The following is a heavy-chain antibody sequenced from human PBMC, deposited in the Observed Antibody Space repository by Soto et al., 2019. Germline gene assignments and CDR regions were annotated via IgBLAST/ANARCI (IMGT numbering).Heavy chain of an antibody. CDR1: GFIFRDWF. Sequence: GWSLRLSCAASGFIFRDWFMGWIRQAPGKGLEWISYISKDSGRATRYADSVKGRFTISRDNSKNTLNMQMNSLRAEDTAVYYCAKARRYSSASHDFDYWGQGTLVTVSS. V-gene: IGHV3-11*01. CDR3: AKARRYSSASHDFDY. D-gene: IGHD6-19*01. J-gene: IGHJ4*02. CDR2: ISKDSGRAT.